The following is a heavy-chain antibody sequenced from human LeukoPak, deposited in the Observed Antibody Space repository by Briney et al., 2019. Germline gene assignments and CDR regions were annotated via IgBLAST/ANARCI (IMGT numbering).Heavy chain of an antibody. CDR1: GFTFSSYT. CDR3: ARDHDYSNYVFDY. D-gene: IGHD4-11*01. V-gene: IGHV3-21*01. J-gene: IGHJ4*02. CDR2: ISSSSSYI. Sequence: PGGSLRLSCAASGFTFSSYTMTWVRQAPGKGLEWVSSISSSSSYIYYADSVKGRFTISRDNAKNSLYLQMNSLRAEDTAVYYCARDHDYSNYVFDYWGQGTLVTVSS.